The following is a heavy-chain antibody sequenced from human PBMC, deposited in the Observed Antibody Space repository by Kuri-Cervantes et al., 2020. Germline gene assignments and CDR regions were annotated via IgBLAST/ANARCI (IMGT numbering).Heavy chain of an antibody. CDR3: ARERPNSGYDYVFDY. Sequence: SVKVSCKASGGTFSSYAISWVRQAPGQGLEWMGGIIPIFGTANYAQKFQGRVTITADKSTSTAYMELSSLRSDDTAVYYCARERPNSGYDYVFDYWGQGTLVTVSS. CDR1: GGTFSSYA. CDR2: IIPIFGTA. V-gene: IGHV1-69*06. D-gene: IGHD5-12*01. J-gene: IGHJ4*02.